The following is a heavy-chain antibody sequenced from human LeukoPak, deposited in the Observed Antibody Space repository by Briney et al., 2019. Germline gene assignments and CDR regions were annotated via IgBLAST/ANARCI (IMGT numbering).Heavy chain of an antibody. CDR1: GGSFSGYY. CDR3: AGSDSSGYYYVSDY. D-gene: IGHD3-22*01. CDR2: INHSGST. J-gene: IGHJ4*02. V-gene: IGHV4-34*01. Sequence: PSETLSLTCAVYGGSFSGYYWSWIRQPPGKGLEWIGEINHSGSTNYNPSLKSRVTISVDTSKNQFSLKLSSVTAADTAVYYCAGSDSSGYYYVSDYWGQGTLVTVSS.